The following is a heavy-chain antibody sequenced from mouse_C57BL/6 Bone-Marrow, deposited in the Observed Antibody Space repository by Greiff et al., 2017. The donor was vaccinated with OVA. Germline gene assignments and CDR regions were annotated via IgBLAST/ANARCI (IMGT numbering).Heavy chain of an antibody. CDR1: GYAFTNYL. Sequence: VHLVESGAELVRPGTSVKVSCKASGYAFTNYLIEWVKQRPGQGLEWIGVINPGSGGTNYNEKFKGKATLTADKSSSTAYMQLSSLTSEDSAVYFCARLETTVVGNYWGQGTTLTVSS. J-gene: IGHJ2*01. V-gene: IGHV1-54*01. D-gene: IGHD1-1*01. CDR2: INPGSGGT. CDR3: ARLETTVVGNY.